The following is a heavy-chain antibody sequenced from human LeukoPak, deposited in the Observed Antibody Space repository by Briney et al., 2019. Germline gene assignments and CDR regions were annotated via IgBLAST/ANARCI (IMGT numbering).Heavy chain of an antibody. D-gene: IGHD6-13*01. CDR3: ASQRGDIAAAPAG. CDR1: GSTFSSYA. V-gene: IGHV1-69*01. CDR2: IIPIFGTA. J-gene: IGHJ4*02. Sequence: SVKVSCKASGSTFSSYAISWVRQAPGQGLEWMGGIIPIFGTANYAQKFQGRVTITADESTSTAYMELSSLRSEDTAVYYCASQRGDIAAAPAGWGQGTLVTVSS.